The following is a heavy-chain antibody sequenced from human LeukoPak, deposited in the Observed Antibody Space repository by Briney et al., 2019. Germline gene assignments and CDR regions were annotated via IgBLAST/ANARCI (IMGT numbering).Heavy chain of an antibody. D-gene: IGHD3-22*01. V-gene: IGHV1-46*01. CDR3: ARHYDSSGYYHDAFDI. CDR2: INPSGGNT. Sequence: ASVKVSCKASGYTITSYYMHWVRQAPGQGLEWMGIINPSGGNTSYAQKFQGRVTMTRDTSTSTVYMELSSLRSEDTAVYYCARHYDSSGYYHDAFDIWGQGTMVTVSS. CDR1: GYTITSYY. J-gene: IGHJ3*02.